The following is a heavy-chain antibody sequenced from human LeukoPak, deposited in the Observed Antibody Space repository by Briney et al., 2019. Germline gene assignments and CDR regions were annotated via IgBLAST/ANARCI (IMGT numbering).Heavy chain of an antibody. CDR2: INPSGGST. D-gene: IGHD6-13*01. V-gene: IGHV1-46*01. CDR1: GYTFTSYY. Sequence: ASVKVSCKASGYTFTSYYMHWVRQAPGQGLEWMGIINPSGGSTSYAQKFQGRVTMTRDTSTSTVYMELSSLRSEDTAVYYCSGGSRPVYFDYWGQGTLVTVSS. CDR3: SGGSRPVYFDY. J-gene: IGHJ4*02.